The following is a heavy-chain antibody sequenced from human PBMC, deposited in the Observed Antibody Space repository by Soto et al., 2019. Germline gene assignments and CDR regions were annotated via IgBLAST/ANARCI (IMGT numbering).Heavy chain of an antibody. CDR2: IFYSGTT. V-gene: IGHV4-31*03. CDR1: GGSISSGGYY. D-gene: IGHD4-17*01. J-gene: IGHJ4*02. CDR3: ARSNGDYGDY. Sequence: PSETLSLTCTVSGGSISSGGYYWSWIRQHPGKGLEWIGYIFYSGTTYYNPSLKSRVTISVDTSKNQFSLKLSSVTAADTAVYYCARSNGDYGDYWGQGTLVTVSS.